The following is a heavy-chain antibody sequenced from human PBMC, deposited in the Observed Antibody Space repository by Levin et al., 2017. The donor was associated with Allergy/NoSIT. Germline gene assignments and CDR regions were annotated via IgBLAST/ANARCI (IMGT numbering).Heavy chain of an antibody. J-gene: IGHJ4*02. CDR3: ARQTGFTTGWFLDY. D-gene: IGHD6-19*01. Sequence: GESLKISCKGSGYSFASYWIAWVRQVPGKGLEWMGIIYPGDSDTRYSPAFQGQVTISADKSTSTAFLQWNSLQSSDTAMYFCARQTGFTTGWFLDYWGQGTLVTVSS. V-gene: IGHV5-51*01. CDR1: GYSFASYW. CDR2: IYPGDSDT.